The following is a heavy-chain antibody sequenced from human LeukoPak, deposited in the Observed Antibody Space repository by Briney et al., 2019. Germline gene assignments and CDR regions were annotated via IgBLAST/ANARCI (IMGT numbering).Heavy chain of an antibody. CDR3: ARGQPPGQIVGATTVAQDY. D-gene: IGHD1-26*01. V-gene: IGHV3-13*01. CDR1: GFTFSSYD. J-gene: IGHJ4*02. Sequence: AGGSLRLSCAASGFTFSSYDMHWVRHATGKGLEWVSAIGTAGDTYYPGSVKGRFTISRENAKNSLYLQMNSLRAGDTAVYYCARGQPPGQIVGATTVAQDYWGQGTLVTVSS. CDR2: IGTAGDT.